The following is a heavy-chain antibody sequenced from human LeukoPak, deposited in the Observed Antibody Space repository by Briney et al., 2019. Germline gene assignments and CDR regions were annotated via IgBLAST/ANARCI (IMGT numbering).Heavy chain of an antibody. D-gene: IGHD5-24*01. J-gene: IGHJ4*02. CDR3: ARAKVDNFKRWLQLKGEYYFDY. Sequence: ASVKVSCKASGGTFSSYAINWVRQATGQGLEWMGWMNPNSGNTGYAQKFQGRVTMTRNTSISTAYMELSSLRSEDTAVYYCARAKVDNFKRWLQLKGEYYFDYWGQGTLVTVSS. CDR2: MNPNSGNT. V-gene: IGHV1-8*02. CDR1: GGTFSSYA.